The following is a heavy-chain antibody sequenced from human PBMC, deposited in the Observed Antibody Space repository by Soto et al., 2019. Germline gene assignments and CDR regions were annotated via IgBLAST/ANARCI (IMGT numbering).Heavy chain of an antibody. CDR2: ISGSGGST. CDR1: GFTFSSYA. Sequence: PGGSLRLSCAASGFTFSSYAMSWVRQAPGKGLEWVSAISGSGGSTYYADPVKGRFTISRDNSKNTLYLQMNSLRAEDTAVYYCAKDLKLYDFWSGSPLDYYGMDVWGQGTTVTVSS. CDR3: AKDLKLYDFWSGSPLDYYGMDV. D-gene: IGHD3-3*01. V-gene: IGHV3-23*01. J-gene: IGHJ6*02.